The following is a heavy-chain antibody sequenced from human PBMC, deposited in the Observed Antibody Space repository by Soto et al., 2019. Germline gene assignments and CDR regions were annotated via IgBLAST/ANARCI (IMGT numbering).Heavy chain of an antibody. CDR1: GFTVDDAW. Sequence: GGSLRLSCAASGFTVDDAWMNWVRQAPGKGPEWVGLIESKAEGGTADYAAPVKGRFTISRDDSKNTLYLEMNSLKTEDTGVYYCTTTRYTSGWYPFDPRAPRTPVTVSS. CDR2: IESKAEGGTA. D-gene: IGHD6-19*01. V-gene: IGHV3-15*04. J-gene: IGHJ5*02. CDR3: TTTRYTSGWYPFDP.